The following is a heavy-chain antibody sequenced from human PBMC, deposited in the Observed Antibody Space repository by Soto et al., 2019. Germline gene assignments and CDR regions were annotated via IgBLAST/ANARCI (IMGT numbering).Heavy chain of an antibody. Sequence: ASVKVSCKASGVTFTNYAINWVRQAPGQGLEWMGWISAYNGNTNYAQKLQGRVTMTTDTSTSTAYMELRSLRSDDTAVYYCASGWFGEFVYYFDYWGQGTLVTVSS. CDR1: GVTFTNYA. CDR3: ASGWFGEFVYYFDY. CDR2: ISAYNGNT. D-gene: IGHD3-10*01. V-gene: IGHV1-18*01. J-gene: IGHJ4*02.